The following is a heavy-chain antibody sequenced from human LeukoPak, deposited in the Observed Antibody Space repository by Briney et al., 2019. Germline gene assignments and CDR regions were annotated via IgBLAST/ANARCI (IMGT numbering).Heavy chain of an antibody. CDR1: GFTFDDYV. V-gene: IGHV3-43D*03. CDR2: ISWDGGST. CDR3: AKGGDDSSGCPDY. Sequence: GGSLRLSCAASGFTFDDYVMHWVRQAPGKGLEWVSLISWDGGSTYYADSVKGRFTIPRDNSKNSLYLQMNSLRAEDTALYYCAKGGDDSSGCPDYWGQGTLVTVSS. D-gene: IGHD3-22*01. J-gene: IGHJ4*02.